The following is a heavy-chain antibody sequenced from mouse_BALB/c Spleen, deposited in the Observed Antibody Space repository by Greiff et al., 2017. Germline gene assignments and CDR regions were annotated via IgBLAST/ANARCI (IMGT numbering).Heavy chain of an antibody. Sequence: EVQLVESGGGLVKPGGSLKLSCAASGFTFSSYTMAWVRQTPEKRLEWVATISSGGSYTYYPDSVKGRYTISIDNAKNTLYLQMSSLKSEDTAMYYFSRNPRSAMFSPFAYWGQGTLVTVSA. J-gene: IGHJ3*01. CDR1: GFTFSSYT. CDR3: SRNPRSAMFSPFAY. D-gene: IGHD2-1*01. V-gene: IGHV5-6-4*01. CDR2: ISSGGSYT.